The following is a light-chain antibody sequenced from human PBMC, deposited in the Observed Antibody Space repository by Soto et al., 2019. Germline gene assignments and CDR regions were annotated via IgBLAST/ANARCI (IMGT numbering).Light chain of an antibody. Sequence: DIQMTQSPSSLSASVGDRLTITCRASQGISTYLNWYQQKPGKAPKLLIYTASTLQSRVPSRFSGSGSETDFTLPISSLQPEDFATYACHQKYSATWTFGQGTKVEIK. CDR2: TAS. V-gene: IGKV1-39*01. CDR1: QGISTY. J-gene: IGKJ1*01. CDR3: HQKYSATWT.